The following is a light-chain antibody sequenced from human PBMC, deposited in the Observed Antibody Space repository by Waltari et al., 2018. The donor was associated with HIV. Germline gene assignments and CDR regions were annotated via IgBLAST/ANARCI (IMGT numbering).Light chain of an antibody. CDR1: SSYRGAGSG. Sequence: QSVLTQPPSVSGAPGQRVTISCTGSSSYRGAGSGVHWYQHLPGTAPNLLIYGDSNRPSGVPDRFSGSKSGTSASLAITGLQAEDEGDYYCQSFDNSLSTWVFGGGTKLTVL. CDR2: GDS. J-gene: IGLJ3*02. V-gene: IGLV1-40*01. CDR3: QSFDNSLSTWV.